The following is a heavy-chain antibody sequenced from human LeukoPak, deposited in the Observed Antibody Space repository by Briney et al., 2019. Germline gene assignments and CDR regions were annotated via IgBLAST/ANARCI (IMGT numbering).Heavy chain of an antibody. CDR2: ISGSGGST. V-gene: IGHV3-23*01. CDR3: AKARRRSRVGDAVDY. D-gene: IGHD2-2*01. CDR1: GFTFSSYA. J-gene: IGHJ4*02. Sequence: GGSLRLSCAASGFTFSSYAMSWVRQAPGKGLEWVSAISGSGGSTYYADSVKGRFTISRDNSKNTLYLQMNSLRAEDTAVYYCAKARRRSRVGDAVDYWGQGTLVTVSS.